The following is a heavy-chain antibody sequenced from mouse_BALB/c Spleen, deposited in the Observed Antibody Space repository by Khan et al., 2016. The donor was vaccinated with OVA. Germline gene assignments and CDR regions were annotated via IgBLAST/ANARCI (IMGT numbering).Heavy chain of an antibody. CDR3: ARMARTIN. CDR2: INSNGGST. V-gene: IGHV5-6-3*01. CDR1: GFTFSSYG. J-gene: IGHJ2*01. Sequence: EVELVESGGGLVQPGGSLKLSCAASGFTFSSYGMSWDRQTPDKRLELVATINSNGGSTYYPDSVKGRFTISRDNAKNTLYLQMSSLKSEDTAMYYCARMARTINWGQGTTLTVSS.